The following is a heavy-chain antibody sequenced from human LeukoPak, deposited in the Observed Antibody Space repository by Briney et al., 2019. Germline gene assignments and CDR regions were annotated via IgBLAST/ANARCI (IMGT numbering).Heavy chain of an antibody. Sequence: SETLSLTCAVYGGSFSDYYWSWIRQPPGKGLEWIGEINHSGSTNYNPSLKSRVTISVDTSKNQFSLKLRSVTAADTAVYYCARDTSSSYYYGTDVWGQGTTVTVSS. CDR2: INHSGST. CDR3: ARDTSSSYYYGTDV. V-gene: IGHV4-34*01. CDR1: GGSFSDYY. D-gene: IGHD6-6*01. J-gene: IGHJ6*02.